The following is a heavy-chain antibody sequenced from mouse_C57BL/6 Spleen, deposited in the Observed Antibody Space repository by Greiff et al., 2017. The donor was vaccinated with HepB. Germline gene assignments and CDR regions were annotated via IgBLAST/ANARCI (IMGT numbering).Heavy chain of an antibody. V-gene: IGHV5-9*01. J-gene: IGHJ4*01. CDR2: ISGGGGNT. Sequence: EVKVVESGGGLVKPGGSLKLSCAASGFTFSSYTMSWVRQTPEKRLEWVATISGGGGNTYYPDSVKGRFTISRDNAKNTLYLQMSSLRSEDTALYYCARQLYYYAMDYWGQGTSVTVSS. CDR3: ARQLYYYAMDY. CDR1: GFTFSSYT.